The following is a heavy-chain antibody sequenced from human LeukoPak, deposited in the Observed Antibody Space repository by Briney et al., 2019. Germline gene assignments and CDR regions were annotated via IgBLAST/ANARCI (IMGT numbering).Heavy chain of an antibody. D-gene: IGHD5-12*01. Sequence: AGSLRLSCAASGFTFSDYYMSWIRQAPGKGLEWVSYISSSGSTIYYADSVKGRFTISRDNAKNSLYLQMNSLRAEDTAVYYCAREYSSEYYFDYWGQGTLVTVSS. J-gene: IGHJ4*02. CDR2: ISSSGSTI. V-gene: IGHV3-11*01. CDR3: AREYSSEYYFDY. CDR1: GFTFSDYY.